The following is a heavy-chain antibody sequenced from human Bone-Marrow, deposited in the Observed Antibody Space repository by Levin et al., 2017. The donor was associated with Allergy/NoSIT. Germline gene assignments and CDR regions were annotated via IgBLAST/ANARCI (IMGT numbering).Heavy chain of an antibody. J-gene: IGHJ4*02. Sequence: GGSLRLSCAASGFTFSSYAMSWVRQAPGKGLEWVSAISGSSRSTYFADSVKGRFTISRDNSNNTLYLQMNSLRAEDTAVYFCATVRPIFGVIPNDDWGQGTLVTVPS. V-gene: IGHV3-23*01. CDR3: ATVRPIFGVIPNDD. D-gene: IGHD3-3*01. CDR2: ISGSSRST. CDR1: GFTFSSYA.